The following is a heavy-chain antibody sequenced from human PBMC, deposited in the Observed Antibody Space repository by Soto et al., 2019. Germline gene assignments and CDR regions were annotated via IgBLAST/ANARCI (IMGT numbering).Heavy chain of an antibody. CDR3: AARYCSGGSCYFVGLFDY. D-gene: IGHD2-15*01. CDR2: IIPIFGTA. V-gene: IGHV1-69*13. J-gene: IGHJ4*02. Sequence: SVQVSCKASGGTFSSYAISWVRQAPGQGLEWMGGIIPIFGTANYAQKFQGRVTITADESTSTAYMELSSLRSEDTAVYYCAARYCSGGSCYFVGLFDYWGQGTLVTVSS. CDR1: GGTFSSYA.